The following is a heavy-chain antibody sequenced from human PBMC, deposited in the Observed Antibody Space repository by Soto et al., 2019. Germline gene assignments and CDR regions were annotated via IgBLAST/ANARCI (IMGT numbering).Heavy chain of an antibody. CDR3: ARVRFGDPLDF. CDR1: GYRFTTYG. CDR2: FNPDNQNT. D-gene: IGHD2-21*02. J-gene: IGHJ4*02. Sequence: ASVKVSCKVSGYRFTTYGINWVRQAPGQGLEWVGWFNPDNQNTNYAQKFQDRVSLTTDSSTNTAYMELRDLRSDDTAVYYCARVRFGDPLDFWGPGSLVTVSS. V-gene: IGHV1-18*01.